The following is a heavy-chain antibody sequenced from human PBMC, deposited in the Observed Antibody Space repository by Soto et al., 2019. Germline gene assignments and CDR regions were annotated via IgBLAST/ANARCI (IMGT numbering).Heavy chain of an antibody. D-gene: IGHD2-8*02. CDR1: GFTFGTYA. J-gene: IGHJ5*02. Sequence: PGGPLRLSCAASGFTFGTYAMSWVRQAQGKGLEWVSAISGSGGITYYADSVKGRFTICRDNSKNTRYLQKNSLRAEDTAVYYYAKDRQSVVCPIFDDWGQGTLVTVS. CDR3: AKDRQSVVCPIFDD. CDR2: ISGSGGIT. V-gene: IGHV3-23*01.